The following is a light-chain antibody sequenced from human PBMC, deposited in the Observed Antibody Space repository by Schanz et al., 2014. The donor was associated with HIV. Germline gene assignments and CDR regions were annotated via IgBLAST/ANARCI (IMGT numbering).Light chain of an antibody. Sequence: QSVLTQPASVSGSLGQSITISCTGTSGAVGRYDYLSWYQQHPGQAPKLLIYDVTYRPSGISNRFSGSKSGYTASLTISGLQADDEADYYCSSYTTSSTLVFGGGTKLTVL. J-gene: IGLJ2*01. CDR3: SSYTTSSTLV. CDR2: DVT. V-gene: IGLV2-14*03. CDR1: SGAVGRYDY.